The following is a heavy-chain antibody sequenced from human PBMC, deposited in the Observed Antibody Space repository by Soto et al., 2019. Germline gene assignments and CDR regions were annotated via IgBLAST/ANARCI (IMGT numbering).Heavy chain of an antibody. CDR3: ARDTKEYYYDSSGYYLGYYYYGMDV. J-gene: IGHJ6*02. D-gene: IGHD3-22*01. V-gene: IGHV4-61*01. Sequence: SETLSLTCTVSGGSVSGGNYYWSWIRQPPGKGLEWIGYIYYSGSTNYNPSLMSRVTLSVDTSKNQFSLNLSSVTAADTAVYYCARDTKEYYYDSSGYYLGYYYYGMDVWGQGTMVTVSS. CDR2: IYYSGST. CDR1: GGSVSGGNYY.